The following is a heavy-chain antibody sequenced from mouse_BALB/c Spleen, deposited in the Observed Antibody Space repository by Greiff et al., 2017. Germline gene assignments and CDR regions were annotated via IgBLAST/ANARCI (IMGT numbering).Heavy chain of an antibody. CDR3: ARRGGNYDYAMDY. CDR2: ISSGSSTI. CDR1: GFTFSSFG. Sequence: EVKVVESGGGLVQPGGSRKLSCAASGFTFSSFGMHWVRQAPEKGLEWVAYISSGSSTIYYADTVKGRFTISRDNPKNTLFLQMTSLRSEDTAMYYCARRGGNYDYAMDYWGQGTSVTVSS. V-gene: IGHV5-17*02. D-gene: IGHD2-1*01. J-gene: IGHJ4*01.